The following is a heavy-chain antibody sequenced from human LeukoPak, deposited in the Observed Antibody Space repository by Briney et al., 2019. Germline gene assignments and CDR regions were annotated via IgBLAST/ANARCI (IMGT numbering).Heavy chain of an antibody. CDR1: GFTFSNYG. CDR3: AKDYYDSSGYYLDDAFDI. D-gene: IGHD3-22*01. V-gene: IGHV3-23*01. CDR2: ISGSGGST. J-gene: IGHJ3*02. Sequence: PGGTLRLSCAASGFTFSNYGMSWVRQAPGKGLEWVSAISGSGGSTYYADSVKGRFTISRDNSKNTLYLQMNSLRAEDTAVYYCAKDYYDSSGYYLDDAFDIWGQGTMVTVSS.